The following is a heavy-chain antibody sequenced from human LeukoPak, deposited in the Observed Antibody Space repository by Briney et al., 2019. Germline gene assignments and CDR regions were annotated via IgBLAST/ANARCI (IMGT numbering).Heavy chain of an antibody. CDR2: IYTSGST. Sequence: SETLSLTCTVYGGSISSYYWSWIRQPAGKGLEWIGRIYTSGSTNYNPSLKSRVTMSVDTSKNQFSLKLSSVTAADTAVYYCAREIFGVVIDYYYYMDVWGKGTTVTVSS. CDR1: GGSISSYY. V-gene: IGHV4-4*07. CDR3: AREIFGVVIDYYYYMDV. J-gene: IGHJ6*03. D-gene: IGHD3-3*01.